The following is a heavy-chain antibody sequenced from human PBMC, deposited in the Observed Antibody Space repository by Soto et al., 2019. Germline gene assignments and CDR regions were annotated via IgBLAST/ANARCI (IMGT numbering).Heavy chain of an antibody. CDR3: AKRKTYGDYSLYFDY. D-gene: IGHD4-17*01. V-gene: IGHV3-23*01. CDR2: ISGSGGST. J-gene: IGHJ4*02. CDR1: GFTFSSYA. Sequence: PGGSLRLSCAASGFTFSSYAMSWVRQAPGKGLEWVSAISGSGGSTYYADSVKGRFTISRDNSKNTLYLQMNSLRAEDTAVYYCAKRKTYGDYSLYFDYWGQGTLVTVSS.